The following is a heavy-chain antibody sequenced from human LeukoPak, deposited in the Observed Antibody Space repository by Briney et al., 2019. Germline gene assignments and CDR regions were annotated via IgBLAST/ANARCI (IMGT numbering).Heavy chain of an antibody. D-gene: IGHD2-15*01. CDR1: GCTFTSYD. CDR2: MNPNSGNT. V-gene: IGHV1-8*01. J-gene: IGHJ4*02. CDR3: ARRHGRCSDGSCYYPDY. Sequence: PWASVKVSCKASGCTFTSYDINWVRHATGQGLGWMGRMNPNSGNTGYAQKFQGRVTMTRNSSITTAYMELSSLRSGDTAVYYCARRHGRCSDGSCYYPDYWGQGTLVTVSS.